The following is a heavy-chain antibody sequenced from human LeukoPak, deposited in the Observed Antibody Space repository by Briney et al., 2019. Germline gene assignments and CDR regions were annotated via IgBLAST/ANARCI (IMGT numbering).Heavy chain of an antibody. D-gene: IGHD1-26*01. CDR3: ARPAYSGSYPSYFDY. CDR1: GGSISSSSYY. V-gene: IGHV4-39*01. J-gene: IGHJ4*02. CDR2: IYYSGST. Sequence: PSETLSLTCTVSGGSISSSSYYWAWIRQPPGKGLEWIGSIYYSGSTYYNPSLRSRVTISVDTSKNQFSLKLSSVTAADTAVYYCARPAYSGSYPSYFDYWGQGTLVTVSS.